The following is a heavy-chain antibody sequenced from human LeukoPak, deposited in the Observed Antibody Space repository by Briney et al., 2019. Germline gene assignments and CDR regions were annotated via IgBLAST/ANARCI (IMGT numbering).Heavy chain of an antibody. D-gene: IGHD3-16*02. V-gene: IGHV3-21*01. Sequence: GGSLRLSCVASGFTFSSYSMNWVRQAPGKGLEWVSSITRSSYIYYADSVKGRFTISRDNAKNSLYLQMNSLRAEDTAVYYCARGGRYYDYVWGSYLQGAFDIWGQGTMVTVSS. CDR3: ARGGRYYDYVWGSYLQGAFDI. CDR1: GFTFSSYS. J-gene: IGHJ3*02. CDR2: ITRSSYI.